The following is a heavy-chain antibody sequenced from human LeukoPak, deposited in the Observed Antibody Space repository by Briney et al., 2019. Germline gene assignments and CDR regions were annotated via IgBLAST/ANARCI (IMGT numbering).Heavy chain of an antibody. CDR2: IRSKAYGGTT. CDR3: TRRYNYDSSGYYYVRDAFDI. D-gene: IGHD3-22*01. Sequence: GRSLRLSCTASGFTFGDYVMRWVRQAPGKGLEWVGFIRSKAYGGTTKNAASVKGRFTISRDDSRSIAYLQMNSLKTEDTAVYYCTRRYNYDSSGYYYVRDAFDIWGQGTMVTVSS. V-gene: IGHV3-49*04. CDR1: GFTFGDYV. J-gene: IGHJ3*02.